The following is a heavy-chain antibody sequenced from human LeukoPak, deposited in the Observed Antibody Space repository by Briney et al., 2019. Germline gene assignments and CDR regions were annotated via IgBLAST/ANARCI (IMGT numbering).Heavy chain of an antibody. V-gene: IGHV3-30*02. CDR3: AKDNSGSGSYWGVYYMDV. D-gene: IGHD3-10*01. CDR2: IRYDGSNK. J-gene: IGHJ6*03. CDR1: GFTFSSYG. Sequence: GGSLRLSCAASGFTFSSYGMHWVRQAPGKGLEWVAFIRYDGSNKYYADSVKGRFTISRDNSKNTLYLQMNSLRAEDTAVYYCAKDNSGSGSYWGVYYMDVWGKGTTVTISS.